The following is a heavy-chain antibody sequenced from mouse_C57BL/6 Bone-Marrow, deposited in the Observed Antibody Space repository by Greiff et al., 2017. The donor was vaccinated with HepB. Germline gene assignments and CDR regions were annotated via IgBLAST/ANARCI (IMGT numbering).Heavy chain of an antibody. D-gene: IGHD1-1*01. Sequence: VQLQQSGAELMKPGASVKLSCKATGYTFTGYWIEWVKQRPGHGLEWIGEILPGSGSTNYNEKFKGKATFTADTSSNTAYMQLSSLTTEDAAIYYCARRVDYYGSSPYYFDYWGQGTTLTVSS. CDR1: GYTFTGYW. CDR2: ILPGSGST. V-gene: IGHV1-9*01. J-gene: IGHJ2*01. CDR3: ARRVDYYGSSPYYFDY.